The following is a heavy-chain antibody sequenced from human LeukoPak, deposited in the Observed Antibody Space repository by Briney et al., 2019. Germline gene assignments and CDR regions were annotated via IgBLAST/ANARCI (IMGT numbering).Heavy chain of an antibody. V-gene: IGHV3-53*01. D-gene: IGHD6-19*01. CDR3: TRVKVAGSSDY. CDR1: GFTVSSNY. CDR2: IYSGGNT. Sequence: GGSLKLSCAASGFTVSSNYMSWVRQAPGKGLEWVSIIYSGGNTYYADSVKGRFTISRDNSKNTLYLQMTSLRAEDTAVYYCTRVKVAGSSDYWGQGTLVTVSS. J-gene: IGHJ4*02.